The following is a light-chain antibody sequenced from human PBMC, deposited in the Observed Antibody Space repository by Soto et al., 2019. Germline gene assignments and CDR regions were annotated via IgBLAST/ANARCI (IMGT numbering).Light chain of an antibody. V-gene: IGKV3-11*01. CDR2: DAS. Sequence: EIVLTQSPGTLSLSPGDRATLSSRASQSISSYLAWYQQKPGQSPRLLIYDASNRATGIPARFSGSGSGTDFTLTISSLEPEDFAVYYCQQRSDWPPITFGQGTRLEMK. CDR3: QQRSDWPPIT. J-gene: IGKJ5*01. CDR1: QSISSY.